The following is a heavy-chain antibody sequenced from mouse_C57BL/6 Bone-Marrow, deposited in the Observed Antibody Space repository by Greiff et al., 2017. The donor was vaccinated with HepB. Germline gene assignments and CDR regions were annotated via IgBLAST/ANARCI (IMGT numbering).Heavy chain of an antibody. D-gene: IGHD1-1*01. CDR3: ARWGTVVAPFDY. J-gene: IGHJ2*01. V-gene: IGHV1-54*01. Sequence: VHVKQSGAELVRPGTSVKVSCKASGYAFTNYLIEWVKQRPGQGLEWIGVINPGSGGTNYNEKFKGKATLTADKSSSTAYMQLSSLTSEDSAVYFCARWGTVVAPFDYWGQGTTLTVSS. CDR1: GYAFTNYL. CDR2: INPGSGGT.